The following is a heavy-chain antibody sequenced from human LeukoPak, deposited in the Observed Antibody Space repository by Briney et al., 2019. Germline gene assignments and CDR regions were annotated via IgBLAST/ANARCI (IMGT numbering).Heavy chain of an antibody. CDR2: IYYSGST. CDR1: GGSISSGGYY. J-gene: IGHJ2*01. D-gene: IGHD2-2*01. CDR3: ASPPIVVVPAAMYFDL. Sequence: SQTLSLTCTVSGGSISSGGYYWSWIRQHPGKGLEWIGYIYYSGSTYSNPSLKSRVTISVDTSKNQFSLNLSSVTAADTAVYYCASPPIVVVPAAMYFDLWGRGTLVTVSS. V-gene: IGHV4-31*03.